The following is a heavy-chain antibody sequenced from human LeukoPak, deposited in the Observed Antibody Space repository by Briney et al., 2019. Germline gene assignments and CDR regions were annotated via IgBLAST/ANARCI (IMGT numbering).Heavy chain of an antibody. CDR3: ARGPLNFVVVPAAVYYYYSMDV. J-gene: IGHJ6*02. CDR2: INHSGST. V-gene: IGHV4-34*01. CDR1: GGSFSGYY. Sequence: PSETLSLTCAVYGGSFSGYYWSWIRQPPGKGLEWIGEINHSGSTNYNPSLKSRVTISVDTSKNQFSLKLSSVTAADTAVYYCARGPLNFVVVPAAVYYYYSMDVWGQGTTVTVSS. D-gene: IGHD2-2*01.